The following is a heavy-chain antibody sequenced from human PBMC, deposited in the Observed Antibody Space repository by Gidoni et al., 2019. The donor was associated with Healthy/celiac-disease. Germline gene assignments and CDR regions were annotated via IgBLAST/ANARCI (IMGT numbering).Heavy chain of an antibody. CDR1: AGSISSSSYY. J-gene: IGHJ5*02. D-gene: IGHD3-10*01. CDR2: IYYSGST. Sequence: QLQLQESGPGLVKLSETLSLTCTVSAGSISSSSYYWGWIRQPPGKGLEWIGSIYYSGSTYYNPSLKGRVTIAVDTSKNQFSLKLSSVTAADTAVYYCARQWATTGSYSHNWFDPWGQGTLVTVSS. V-gene: IGHV4-39*01. CDR3: ARQWATTGSYSHNWFDP.